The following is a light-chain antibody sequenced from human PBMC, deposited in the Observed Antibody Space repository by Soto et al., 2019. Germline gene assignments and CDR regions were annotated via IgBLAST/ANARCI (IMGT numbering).Light chain of an antibody. J-gene: IGKJ4*02. CDR1: QSISIW. CDR2: KAS. CDR3: QQYDSFPRT. Sequence: DIQTTQSPSTLYASVGAGVTITRRASQSISIWLSWYQQKPGKAPKFVIYKASDLESGVPSRFSGSGSGTEFTLTISSLQPDDFATYYCQQYDSFPRTFGGGTKVDIK. V-gene: IGKV1-5*03.